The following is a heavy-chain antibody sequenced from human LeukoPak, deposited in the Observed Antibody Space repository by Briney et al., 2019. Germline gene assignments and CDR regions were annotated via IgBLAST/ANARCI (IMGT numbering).Heavy chain of an antibody. V-gene: IGHV3-7*05. J-gene: IGHJ4*02. D-gene: IGHD2-8*01. CDR1: GITFSIYW. CDR3: ASGRQMGY. CDR2: IKQDGSEK. Sequence: GGSLRLSCGASGITFSIYWMTWVRQAPGKGLEWVANIKQDGSEKNYVDSVKGRFTISRDNTKNSLSLQMNSLRAEDTAVYYCASGRQMGYWGQGTLVIVSS.